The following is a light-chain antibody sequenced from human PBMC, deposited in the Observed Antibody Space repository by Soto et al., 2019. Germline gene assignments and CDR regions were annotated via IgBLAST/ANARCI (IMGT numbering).Light chain of an antibody. V-gene: IGLV2-14*01. Sequence: QSALTQPASVSGSPGQSITISCTGTSSDIGTYNYVSWYQHHPGKAPKVMIYEVNNRPSGVSYRFSGSKSGNTASLTVSGLQAEDEADYYCSSYAGSNNWVFGGGTKVTVL. J-gene: IGLJ3*02. CDR3: SSYAGSNNWV. CDR2: EVN. CDR1: SSDIGTYNY.